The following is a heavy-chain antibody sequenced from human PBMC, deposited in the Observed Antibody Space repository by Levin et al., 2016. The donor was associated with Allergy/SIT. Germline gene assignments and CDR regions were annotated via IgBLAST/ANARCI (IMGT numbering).Heavy chain of an antibody. J-gene: IGHJ3*02. CDR2: IIPIFGTA. CDR3: ARDDARAAAPDAFDI. V-gene: IGHV1-69*06. Sequence: WVRQAPGQGLEWMGRIIPIFGTANYAQKFQGRVTITADKSTSTAYMELSSLRSDDTAVYYCARDDARAAAPDAFDIWGQGTMVTVSS. D-gene: IGHD6-13*01.